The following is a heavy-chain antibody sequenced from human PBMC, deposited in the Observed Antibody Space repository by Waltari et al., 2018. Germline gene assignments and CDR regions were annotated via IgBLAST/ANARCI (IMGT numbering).Heavy chain of an antibody. J-gene: IGHJ5*02. D-gene: IGHD3-22*01. CDR1: GGSFSGYY. Sequence: QVQLQQWGAGLLKPSETLSLTCAVYGGSFSGYYRRWMRQPPGKGLEWIGEINHSGSTNYNPSLKGRITISVDTSKNQFSLKLSSVTAADTAVYYCARVKRVVVITSWFDPWGQGTLVTVSS. V-gene: IGHV4-34*01. CDR3: ARVKRVVVITSWFDP. CDR2: INHSGST.